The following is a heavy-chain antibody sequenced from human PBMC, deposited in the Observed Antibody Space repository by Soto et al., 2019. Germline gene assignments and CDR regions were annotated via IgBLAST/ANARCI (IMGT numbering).Heavy chain of an antibody. D-gene: IGHD2-2*01. CDR2: ISTTSSTI. CDR1: GFRFDTYS. V-gene: IGHV3-48*02. J-gene: IGHJ5*02. CDR3: AREKIDLAPAAVRWFDP. Sequence: EVQLVESGGGLIQPGGSLRLSCAASGFRFDTYSMNWVRQAPGKGLEWVAYISTTSSTIYYADSVKGRFTVSRDNARNSLYLQMDSLRDEDTAVYYCAREKIDLAPAAVRWFDPWGQGTLVTVSS.